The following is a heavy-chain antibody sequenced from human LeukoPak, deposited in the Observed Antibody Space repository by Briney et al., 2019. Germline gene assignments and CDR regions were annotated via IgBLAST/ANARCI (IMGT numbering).Heavy chain of an antibody. D-gene: IGHD3-22*01. CDR1: GFTFSSYE. CDR3: ARDGASKSRIVVVADHFDY. V-gene: IGHV3-48*03. CDR2: ISSSGSTI. Sequence: GGSLRLSCAASGFTFSSYEMNWVRQPPGKGLEWVSYISSSGSTIYYADSVNGRFTISRDNAKNSLYLQMNSLRAEDTAVYYCARDGASKSRIVVVADHFDYWGQGTLVTVSS. J-gene: IGHJ4*02.